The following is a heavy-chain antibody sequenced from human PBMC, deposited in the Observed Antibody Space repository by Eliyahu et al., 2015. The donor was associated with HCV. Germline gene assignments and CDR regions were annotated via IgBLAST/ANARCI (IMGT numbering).Heavy chain of an antibody. D-gene: IGHD2-15*01. Sequence: QITLKESGPTVVKPTQTLTLTCTFSGFSLSSXGVGWGWIRQPPEKALEWLALIYWDDSKRYSPXLXSRLTITKDTSKNQVVLTMTNMDPVDTATYYCAHRVVAADTVRWFDPWGQGTLVTVSS. CDR3: AHRVVAADTVRWFDP. J-gene: IGHJ5*02. V-gene: IGHV2-5*02. CDR1: GFSLSSXGVG. CDR2: IYWDDSK.